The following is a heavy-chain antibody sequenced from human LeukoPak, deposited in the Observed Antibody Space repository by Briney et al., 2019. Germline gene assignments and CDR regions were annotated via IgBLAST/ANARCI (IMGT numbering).Heavy chain of an antibody. CDR1: GGSSSGYY. J-gene: IGHJ6*03. V-gene: IGHV4-34*01. CDR2: INHSGST. CDR3: ARVLFGELHYMDV. D-gene: IGHD3-10*01. Sequence: SETLSLTCVLYGGSSSGYYWSWIRQPPGKGLEWIGEINHSGSTNYNPSLKSRVTISVDTSKNQFSLKLSSVTAADTAVYYCARVLFGELHYMDVWGKGTTVTISS.